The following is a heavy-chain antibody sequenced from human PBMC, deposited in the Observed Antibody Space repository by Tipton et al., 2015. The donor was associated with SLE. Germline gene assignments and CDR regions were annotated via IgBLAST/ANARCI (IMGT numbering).Heavy chain of an antibody. Sequence: LRLSCTVSGGSISSSSYYWGWIRQPPGKGLEWIGYIYYNGHTNYSPSLKSRVTLSVDTSKNQFSLTLSSVTAADTAVYYCARVNDATAIASFDYWGQGILVTVSS. CDR3: ARVNDATAIASFDY. V-gene: IGHV4-61*05. CDR2: IYYNGHT. J-gene: IGHJ4*02. D-gene: IGHD2-21*02. CDR1: GGSISSSSYY.